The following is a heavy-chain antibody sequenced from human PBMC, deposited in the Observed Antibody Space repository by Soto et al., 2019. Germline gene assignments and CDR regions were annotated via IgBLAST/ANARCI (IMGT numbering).Heavy chain of an antibody. D-gene: IGHD3-22*01. V-gene: IGHV1-2*04. J-gene: IGHJ6*02. CDR3: ARALYYYDSSCYPPRYYYYGMDV. Sequence: QVQLVQSGAEVKKPGASVKVSCKASGYTFTGYYMHWVRQAPGQGLEWMGWINPNSGGTNYAQKFQGWVTMTRDTSISTAYMELSRLRSDDTAVYYCARALYYYDSSCYPPRYYYYGMDVWGQGTTVTVSS. CDR1: GYTFTGYY. CDR2: INPNSGGT.